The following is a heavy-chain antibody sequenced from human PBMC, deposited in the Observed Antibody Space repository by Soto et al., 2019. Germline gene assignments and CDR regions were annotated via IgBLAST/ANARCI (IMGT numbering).Heavy chain of an antibody. CDR2: IIPIFGTT. D-gene: IGHD2-2*01. J-gene: IGHJ6*02. CDR1: GGSFNTNS. CDR3: ARDLARDIIVVPAANSYGMDV. Sequence: SVKVSCKASGGSFNTNSISWVRQAPGQGLEWMGGIIPIFGTTNYAQTFQGRVTISADESTSTAYMELSSLTSEDTAVYYCARDLARDIIVVPAANSYGMDVWGQGTAVTVSS. V-gene: IGHV1-69*13.